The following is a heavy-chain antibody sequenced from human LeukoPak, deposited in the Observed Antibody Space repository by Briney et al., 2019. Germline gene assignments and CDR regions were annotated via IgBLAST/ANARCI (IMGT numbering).Heavy chain of an antibody. J-gene: IGHJ6*02. D-gene: IGHD3-3*01. CDR2: IYYSGST. Sequence: PSETLSLTCTVSGGSVSSYYWSWIRQPPGKGLEWIGYIYYSGSTNYNPSLKSRVTISVDMSKNQFSLKLSSVTAADTAVYYCARHYSTYDFWSGYSEYYYYGMDVWGQGTTVTVSS. V-gene: IGHV4-59*08. CDR1: GGSVSSYY. CDR3: ARHYSTYDFWSGYSEYYYYGMDV.